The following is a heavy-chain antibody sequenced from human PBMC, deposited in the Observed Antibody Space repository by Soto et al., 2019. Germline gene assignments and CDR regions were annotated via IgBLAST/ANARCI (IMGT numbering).Heavy chain of an antibody. V-gene: IGHV4-59*01. D-gene: IGHD1-26*01. Sequence: ASETLSLTCTVSGGSISSYYWSWIRQPPGKGLEWIGYIYYSGSTNYNPSLKSRVTISVDTSKNQFSLKLSSVTAADTAVYYCARDKGGNYVEYWGQGTLVTVSS. CDR3: ARDKGGNYVEY. CDR1: GGSISSYY. CDR2: IYYSGST. J-gene: IGHJ4*02.